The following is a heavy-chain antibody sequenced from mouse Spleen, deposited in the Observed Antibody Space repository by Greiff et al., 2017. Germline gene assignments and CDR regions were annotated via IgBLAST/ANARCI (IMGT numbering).Heavy chain of an antibody. CDR2: ISSGGSYT. V-gene: IGHV5-9-3*01. D-gene: IGHD4-1*01. Sequence: EVQLMESGGGLVKPGGSLKLSCAASGFTFSSYAMSWVRQTPEKRLEWVATISSGGSYTYYPDSVKGRFTISRDNAKNTLYLQMSSLRSEDTAMYYCARQLNTGTNYWGQGTTLTVSS. CDR3: ARQLNTGTNY. CDR1: GFTFSSYA. J-gene: IGHJ2*01.